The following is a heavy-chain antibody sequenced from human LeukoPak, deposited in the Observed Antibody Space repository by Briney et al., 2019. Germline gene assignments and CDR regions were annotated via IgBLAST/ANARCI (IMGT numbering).Heavy chain of an antibody. CDR3: ARGWRKERYYYYYYMDV. CDR1: GGSFSGYY. J-gene: IGHJ6*03. Sequence: PSETLSLTCAVYGGSFSGYYWSWIRQPPGKGLEWNGEINHSGSTNYNPSLKSRVTISVDTSKNQFSLKLSSVTAADTAVYYCARGWRKERYYYYYYMDVWGKGTTVTVSS. CDR2: INHSGST. V-gene: IGHV4-34*01. D-gene: IGHD1-26*01.